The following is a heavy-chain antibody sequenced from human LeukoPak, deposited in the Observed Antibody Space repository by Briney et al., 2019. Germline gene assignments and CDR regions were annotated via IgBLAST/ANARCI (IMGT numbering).Heavy chain of an antibody. CDR1: GYSFTDYW. V-gene: IGHV5-51*01. D-gene: IGHD5-24*01. CDR3: ARPRRDVYNFDAFDI. Sequence: GESLKISCKGAGYSFTDYWIGWVRQMPGKGLEWMGIIDPGDSNTRYSPSFQGQVTISADKSISTAYLQWSSLKASDTAMYYCARPRRDVYNFDAFDIWGQGTMVTVST. CDR2: IDPGDSNT. J-gene: IGHJ3*02.